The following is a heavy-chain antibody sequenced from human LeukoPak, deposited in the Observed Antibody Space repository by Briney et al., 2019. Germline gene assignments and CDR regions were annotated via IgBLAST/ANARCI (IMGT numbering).Heavy chain of an antibody. CDR2: IYYSGST. Sequence: PSETLSLTCTVSGGSISSYYWSWIRQPPGKGLEWIGYIYYSGSTNYNPSLKSRVTISVDTSKNQFSLKLSSVTASDTAVYYCAREATTEDTITMIYPAEDAFDIWGQGTMVTVSS. V-gene: IGHV4-59*12. CDR1: GGSISSYY. CDR3: AREATTEDTITMIYPAEDAFDI. J-gene: IGHJ3*02. D-gene: IGHD3-22*01.